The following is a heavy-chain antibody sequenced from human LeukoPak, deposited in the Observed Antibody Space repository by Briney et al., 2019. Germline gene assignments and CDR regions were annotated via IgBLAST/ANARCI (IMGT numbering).Heavy chain of an antibody. CDR1: GGTISSSNW. CDR2: IYHSGST. V-gene: IGHV4-4*02. J-gene: IGHJ6*04. Sequence: ASETLSLTCAVSGGTISSSNWWSWVRQPPGKGLEWIGEIYHSGSTNYNPSLKSRVTISVDKSKNQFSLKLSSVTAADTAVYYCARHGGLLPGLAYYYGMDVWGKGTTVTVSS. D-gene: IGHD3-22*01. CDR3: ARHGGLLPGLAYYYGMDV.